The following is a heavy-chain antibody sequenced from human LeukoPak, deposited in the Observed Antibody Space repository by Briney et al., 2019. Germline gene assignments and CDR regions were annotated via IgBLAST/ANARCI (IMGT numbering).Heavy chain of an antibody. V-gene: IGHV3-23*01. J-gene: IGHJ6*02. D-gene: IGHD4/OR15-4a*01. CDR3: ARDQPLDGAVFHYYYYGMDV. Sequence: GGSLRLSCAAYGFAVNSQAMVWVPQAQGKGLKGFSVISDSGSITYYADSVKGRFTISRDNCKNTLFLQMNSLRAEDTAVYYCARDQPLDGAVFHYYYYGMDVWGQGTTVTVSS. CDR2: ISDSGSIT. CDR1: GFAVNSQA.